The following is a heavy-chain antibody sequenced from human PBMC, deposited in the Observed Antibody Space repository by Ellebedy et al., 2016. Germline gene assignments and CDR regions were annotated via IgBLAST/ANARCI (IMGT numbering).Heavy chain of an antibody. CDR2: INPNSGGT. CDR1: GYTFTGYY. Sequence: ASVKVSCXASGYTFTGYYMHWVRQAPGQGLEWMGWINPNSGGTNYAQKFQGRVTMTRDTSISTAYMELSRLRSDDTAVYYCARGDRAAAGGVEVDYWGQGTLVTVSS. CDR3: ARGDRAAAGGVEVDY. D-gene: IGHD6-13*01. V-gene: IGHV1-2*02. J-gene: IGHJ4*02.